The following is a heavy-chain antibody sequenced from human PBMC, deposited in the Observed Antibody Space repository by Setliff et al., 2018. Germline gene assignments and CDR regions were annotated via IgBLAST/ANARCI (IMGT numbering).Heavy chain of an antibody. CDR1: GYTFTSYG. J-gene: IGHJ4*02. CDR3: ASSRDYNFWSGYYSPLDY. V-gene: IGHV1-2*06. Sequence: ASVKVSCKASGYTFTSYGISWVRQAPGQGLEWMGRINPNSGGTNYAQKFQGRVTMTRDTSISTAYMELSRLRSDDTAVYYCASSRDYNFWSGYYSPLDYWGQGTRVTVSS. D-gene: IGHD3-3*01. CDR2: INPNSGGT.